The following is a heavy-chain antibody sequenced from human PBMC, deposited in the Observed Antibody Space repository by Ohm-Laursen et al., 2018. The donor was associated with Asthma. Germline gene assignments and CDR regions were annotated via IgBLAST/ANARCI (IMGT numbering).Heavy chain of an antibody. CDR1: GGTFNTYV. CDR3: AKDQRDGYNPT. CDR2: ISAYNGNT. Sequence: GSSVKVSCKSLGGTFNTYVIGWVRQAPGQGLEWMGWISAYNGNTNYAQKLQGRVTMTTDTSTSTAYMELRSLRSEDTAVYYCAKDQRDGYNPTWGQGTLVTVSS. J-gene: IGHJ5*02. V-gene: IGHV1-18*01. D-gene: IGHD5-24*01.